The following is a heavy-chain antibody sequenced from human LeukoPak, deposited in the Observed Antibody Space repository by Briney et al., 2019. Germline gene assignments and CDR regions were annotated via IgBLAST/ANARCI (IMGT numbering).Heavy chain of an antibody. D-gene: IGHD4-17*01. CDR2: ISNSGGSA. V-gene: IGHV3-23*01. CDR3: AKGGLTVTTLL. J-gene: IGHJ4*02. CDR1: GFTFSSNG. Sequence: GGSLRLSCAASGFTFSSNGMTWVRQVPGKGLEWVSGISNSGGSAYYAESVKGRFTISRDNSKSTLYLQMNSLRAEDTAVYYCAKGGLTVTTLLWGQGTLVTVSS.